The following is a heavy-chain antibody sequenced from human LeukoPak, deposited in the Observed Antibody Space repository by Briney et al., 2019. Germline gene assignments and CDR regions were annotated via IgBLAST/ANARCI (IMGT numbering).Heavy chain of an antibody. Sequence: GGSLRLSCAASGFTFSSNWMSWVRQAPGKGLEWVANIKHDGSEKYYVDSVKGRFTISRDNSKNTLYLQMNSLRAEDTAVYYCARSYDYSNYANNLYYWGQGTLVTVSS. CDR2: IKHDGSEK. V-gene: IGHV3-7*01. CDR3: ARSYDYSNYANNLYY. CDR1: GFTFSSNW. J-gene: IGHJ4*02. D-gene: IGHD4-4*01.